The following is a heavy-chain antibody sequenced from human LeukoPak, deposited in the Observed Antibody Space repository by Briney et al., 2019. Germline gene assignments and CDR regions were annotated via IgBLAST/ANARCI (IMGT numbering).Heavy chain of an antibody. CDR2: IIPILGIA. CDR3: ARNCGYSSSCQGV. J-gene: IGHJ4*02. Sequence: SVNVSCKASGGTFSSYAISWVRQAPGQGLEWMGRIIPILGIANYAQKFQGRVTITADKSTSTAYMELSSLRSDDTAVYYCARNCGYSSSCQGVWGQGTLVTVSS. D-gene: IGHD6-13*01. V-gene: IGHV1-69*04. CDR1: GGTFSSYA.